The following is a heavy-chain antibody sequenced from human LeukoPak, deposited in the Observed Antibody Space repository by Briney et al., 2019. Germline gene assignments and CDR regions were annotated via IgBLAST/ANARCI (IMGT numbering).Heavy chain of an antibody. CDR1: GFTVSSNY. CDR2: IYSGGST. V-gene: IGHV3-66*02. J-gene: IGHJ4*02. Sequence: GGSLRLPCAASGFTVSSNYMSWVRQAPGKGLEWVSVIYSGGSTYYADSVKGRFTISRDNSKNTLYLQMNSLRAEDTAVYYCARDQNLFQYYDSSKPLSYWGQGTLVTVSS. CDR3: ARDQNLFQYYDSSKPLSY. D-gene: IGHD3-22*01.